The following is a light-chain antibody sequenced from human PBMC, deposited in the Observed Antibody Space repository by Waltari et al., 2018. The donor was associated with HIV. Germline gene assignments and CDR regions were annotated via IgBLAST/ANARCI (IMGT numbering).Light chain of an antibody. CDR1: TSSSQFTS. Sequence: QSVLTQPPSTSAAPGQRVTISCSGDTSSSQFTSFYWYHTLPGAAPKLLIYDISHRPSGFPDRFSGSKAGASASLAITSLQSEDEGLYYCATWSAVLRAWVFGGGTKLTVL. CDR3: ATWSAVLRAWV. CDR2: DIS. V-gene: IGLV1-47*01. J-gene: IGLJ3*02.